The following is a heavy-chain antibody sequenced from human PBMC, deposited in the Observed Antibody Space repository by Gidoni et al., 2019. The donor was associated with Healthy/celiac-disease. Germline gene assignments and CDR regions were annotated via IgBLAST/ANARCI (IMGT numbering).Heavy chain of an antibody. J-gene: IGHJ5*02. D-gene: IGHD2-15*01. CDR3: ARGDCSGGSCYASNNWFDP. CDR1: GGTFRSST. Sequence: QVQLVQSGAEVKKPGSSVKVSCKASGGTFRSSTISWVRQAPGQGLEWRGRLIPILGIANYAQKFQGRVTITADKSTSTAYMELSSLRSEDTAVYYCARGDCSGGSCYASNNWFDPWGQGTLVTVSS. CDR2: LIPILGIA. V-gene: IGHV1-69*02.